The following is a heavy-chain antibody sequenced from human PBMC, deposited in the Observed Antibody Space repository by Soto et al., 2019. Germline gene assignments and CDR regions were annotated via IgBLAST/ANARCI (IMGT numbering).Heavy chain of an antibody. Sequence: ASVKVSCKSSGYTFIGFSLHWVRQAPGQGLEWMGWINPKNGDTYYAQKFQGRVTMTRDTSINTVYMELNSLKSDDTAVYYCSKGRWTVGHCSGGSCYDGMDVWGQGTTVTVSS. V-gene: IGHV1-2*02. CDR2: INPKNGDT. D-gene: IGHD2-15*01. CDR3: SKGRWTVGHCSGGSCYDGMDV. CDR1: GYTFIGFS. J-gene: IGHJ6*02.